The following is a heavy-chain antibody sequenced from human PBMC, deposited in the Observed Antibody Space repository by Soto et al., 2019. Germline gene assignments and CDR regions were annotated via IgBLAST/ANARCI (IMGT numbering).Heavy chain of an antibody. CDR3: AHSPPIAAAGINQFDY. Sequence: QITLKESGPTLVKPTQTLTLTCTFSGFSLSTSGVGVGWIRQPPGKALEWLALIYWDDDKRYSPSLKSRLTITKDTSKNQVVLTMTNMDPVDTATYYCAHSPPIAAAGINQFDYWGQGTLVTVSS. CDR1: GFSLSTSGVG. D-gene: IGHD6-13*01. J-gene: IGHJ4*02. V-gene: IGHV2-5*02. CDR2: IYWDDDK.